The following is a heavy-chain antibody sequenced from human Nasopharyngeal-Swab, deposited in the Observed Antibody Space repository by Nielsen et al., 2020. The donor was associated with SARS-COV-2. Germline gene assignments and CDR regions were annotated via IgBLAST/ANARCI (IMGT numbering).Heavy chain of an antibody. CDR1: GFTFSSYS. CDR3: VRDEQLAYGMDV. V-gene: IGHV3-21*01. J-gene: IGHJ6*02. CDR2: ISSSSSYI. Sequence: GESLKISCAASGFTFSSYSMNWVRQAPGKGLEWVSSISSSSSYIYYADSVKGRFTISRDNAKNSLYLQMNSLRAEDTAVYYCVRDEQLAYGMDVWGQGTTVTVSS. D-gene: IGHD6-6*01.